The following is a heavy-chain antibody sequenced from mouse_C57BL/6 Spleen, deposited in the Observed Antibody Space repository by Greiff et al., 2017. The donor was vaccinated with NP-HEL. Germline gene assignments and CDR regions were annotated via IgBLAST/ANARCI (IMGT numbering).Heavy chain of an antibody. CDR1: GYTFTSYW. Sequence: EVQLQQSGTVLARPGASVKMSCKTSGYTFTSYWMHWVNQRPGQGLEWIGAIYPGNSDTSYNQKFKDKAKLTAFTSAITAYMELSSLTNEDSAVYYCTSGGIFHDISLNYLDGWGEGTTLTVSS. CDR2: IYPGNSDT. CDR3: TSGGIFHDISLNYLDG. D-gene: IGHD1-3*01. J-gene: IGHJ2*01. V-gene: IGHV1-5*01.